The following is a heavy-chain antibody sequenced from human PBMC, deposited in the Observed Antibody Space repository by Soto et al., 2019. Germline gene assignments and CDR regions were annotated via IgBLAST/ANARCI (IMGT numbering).Heavy chain of an antibody. V-gene: IGHV4-31*03. Sequence: SETLSLTCTVSGGSISSGGYYWSWIRQHPGKGLEWIGYIYYSGSTYYNPSLKSRVTISVDTSKNQFSLKLSSVTAADTAVYYCAREVGDHRILTGYYIDYWGQGTLVAVSS. CDR3: AREVGDHRILTGYYIDY. CDR2: IYYSGST. D-gene: IGHD3-9*01. J-gene: IGHJ4*02. CDR1: GGSISSGGYY.